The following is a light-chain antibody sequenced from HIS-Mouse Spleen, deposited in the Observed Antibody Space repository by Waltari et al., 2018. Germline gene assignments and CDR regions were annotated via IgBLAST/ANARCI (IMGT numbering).Light chain of an antibody. CDR3: CSYAGSYV. CDR2: DVS. J-gene: IGLJ2*01. V-gene: IGLV2-11*01. CDR1: SSDVGSYNY. Sequence: QSALTQPRSVPGSPGQPVTLSCTGHSSDVGSYNYVSWYQQHPGKAPKLMIYDVSKRPSGVPDRFSGSKSGNTASLTISGLQAEDEADYYCCSYAGSYVFGGGTKLTVL.